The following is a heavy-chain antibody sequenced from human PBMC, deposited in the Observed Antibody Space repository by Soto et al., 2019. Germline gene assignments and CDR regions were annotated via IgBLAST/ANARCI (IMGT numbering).Heavy chain of an antibody. D-gene: IGHD1-26*01. V-gene: IGHV3-53*01. CDR3: ARGGAMGVDY. J-gene: IGHJ4*02. Sequence: GGSLRLSCAASGFTVSSNYMNWVRQAPGKGLEWVSIIYSDGTTSYADSVKGRLTVSRDNAKNTVYLHVNTLRDEDTAVYYCARGGAMGVDYWGQGTLVTVSS. CDR2: IYSDGTT. CDR1: GFTVSSNY.